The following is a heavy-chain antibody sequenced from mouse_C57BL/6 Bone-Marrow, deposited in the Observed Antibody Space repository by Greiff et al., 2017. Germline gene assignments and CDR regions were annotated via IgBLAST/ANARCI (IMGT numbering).Heavy chain of an antibody. CDR1: GFTFSDYG. D-gene: IGHD1-1*01. Sequence: EVKVVESGGGLVQPGGSLKLSCAASGFTFSDYGMAWVRQAPRQGPEWVAFISNLAYSIYYADTVTGRFTISRENAKNTLYLEMISLRSEDTAMYYCARHEYYGSSYGYFDVWGTGTTVTVSS. J-gene: IGHJ1*03. V-gene: IGHV5-15*01. CDR3: ARHEYYGSSYGYFDV. CDR2: ISNLAYSI.